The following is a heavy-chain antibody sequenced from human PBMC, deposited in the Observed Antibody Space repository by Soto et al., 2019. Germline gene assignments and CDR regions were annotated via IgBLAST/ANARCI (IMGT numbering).Heavy chain of an antibody. Sequence: PSETLSLTCTVSGGSISSYYWSWIRQPPGKGLEWIGYIYYSGSTNYNPSLKSRVTISVDTSKNQFSLKLSSVTAADTAVYYCARDSVAPRSRYYYYGMDVWGQGTTVTVSS. J-gene: IGHJ6*02. CDR2: IYYSGST. V-gene: IGHV4-59*01. CDR3: ARDSVAPRSRYYYYGMDV. D-gene: IGHD6-19*01. CDR1: GGSISSYY.